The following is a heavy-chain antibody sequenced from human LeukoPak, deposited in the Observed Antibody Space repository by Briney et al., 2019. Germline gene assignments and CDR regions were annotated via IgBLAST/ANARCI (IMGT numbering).Heavy chain of an antibody. CDR2: VSSSGRT. J-gene: IGHJ4*02. V-gene: IGHV4-61*02. CDR3: ARAGGYGLIDY. CDR1: GDSISSGSFY. Sequence: SQTLSLTCTVSGDSISSGSFYWSWIRQAAGKGLEWIVRVSSSGRTTYNPSLKSRLTISITTSKNQFSLKVGSMTAADTAVYYCARAGGYGLIDYWGQGTMVTVSS. D-gene: IGHD5-18*01.